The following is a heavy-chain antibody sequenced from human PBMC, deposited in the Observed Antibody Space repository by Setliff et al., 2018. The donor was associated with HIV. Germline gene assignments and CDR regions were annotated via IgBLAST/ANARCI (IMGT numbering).Heavy chain of an antibody. Sequence: LRLSCAASGFTFGDFYMSWVRQAPGRGLEWVSIIYRGAGTYYADSVEGRFTISRDSSRNTLYLQMNSLRAEDTAVYYCAKWTFLDYGVNSGDAFDFWGQG. J-gene: IGHJ3*01. CDR2: IYRGAGT. CDR3: AKWTFLDYGVNSGDAFDF. D-gene: IGHD4-17*01. V-gene: IGHV3-53*01. CDR1: GFTFGDFY.